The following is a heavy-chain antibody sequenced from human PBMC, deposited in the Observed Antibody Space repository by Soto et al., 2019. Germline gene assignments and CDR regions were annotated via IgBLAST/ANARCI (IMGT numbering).Heavy chain of an antibody. J-gene: IGHJ4*02. Sequence: SETLSLTCTVSGGSISSYYWSWIRQPPGKGLEWIGCIYYSGSTNYNPSLKSRVTISVDTAKNHFSLKLSSVTAADTAVYYCARHERYDSSGYYLYYFDYWGQGTLVTVSS. CDR3: ARHERYDSSGYYLYYFDY. V-gene: IGHV4-59*08. CDR1: GGSISSYY. D-gene: IGHD3-22*01. CDR2: IYYSGST.